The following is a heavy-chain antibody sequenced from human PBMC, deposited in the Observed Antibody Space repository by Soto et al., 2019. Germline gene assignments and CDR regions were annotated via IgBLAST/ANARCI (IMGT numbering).Heavy chain of an antibody. CDR2: ISGSGGST. J-gene: IGHJ6*02. CDR1: GFTFSSYA. V-gene: IGHV3-23*01. D-gene: IGHD3-22*01. Sequence: GGSLRLSCAASGFTFSSYAMSWVRQAPGKGLEWVSAISGSGGSTYYADSVKGRFTISRDNSKNTLYLKMNSLRAEDTAVYYCAKDLEGSLYYYDSSGYRYYYYGMDVWGQGTTVTVSS. CDR3: AKDLEGSLYYYDSSGYRYYYYGMDV.